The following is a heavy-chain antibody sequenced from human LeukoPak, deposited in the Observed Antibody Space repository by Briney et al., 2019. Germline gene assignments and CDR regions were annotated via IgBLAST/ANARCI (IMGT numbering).Heavy chain of an antibody. J-gene: IGHJ5*02. D-gene: IGHD2-2*01. CDR2: IYYSGST. V-gene: IGHV4-59*12. CDR3: ARSSQGYCSSTSCRPRRNWFDP. Sequence: KPSETLSLTCTVSGGSISSYYWSWIRQPPGKGLEWIGYIYYSGSTNYNPSLKSRVTISVDTSKNQFSLQLNSVTPEDTAVYYCARSSQGYCSSTSCRPRRNWFDPWGQGTLVTVSS. CDR1: GGSISSYY.